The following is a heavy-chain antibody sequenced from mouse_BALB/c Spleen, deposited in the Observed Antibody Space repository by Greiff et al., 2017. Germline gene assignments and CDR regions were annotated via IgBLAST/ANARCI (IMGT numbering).Heavy chain of an antibody. D-gene: IGHD4-1*01. J-gene: IGHJ4*01. Sequence: EVKLMESGGGLVQPGGSMKLSCVASGFTFSSYWMSWVRQSPEKGLEWVAEIRLKSDNYATHYAESVKGKFTISRDDSKSRLYLQMNSLRAEDTGIYYCTRGWDLDYWGQGTSVTVSS. CDR2: IRLKSDNYAT. V-gene: IGHV6-6*02. CDR3: TRGWDLDY. CDR1: GFTFSSYW.